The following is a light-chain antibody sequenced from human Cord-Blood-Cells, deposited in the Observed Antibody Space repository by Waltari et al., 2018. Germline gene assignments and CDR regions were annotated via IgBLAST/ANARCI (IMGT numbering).Light chain of an antibody. CDR2: DVS. CDR1: SSDVGGYNY. V-gene: IGLV2-14*01. Sequence: QSALTQPASVSGSPGQSITISCTGTSSDVGGYNYVPWSQPHPGKAPKLMIYDVSNRPSGVSNRFSGSKSGNTASLTISGLQAEDEADYYCSSYTSSSTWVFGGGTKLTVL. CDR3: SSYTSSSTWV. J-gene: IGLJ3*02.